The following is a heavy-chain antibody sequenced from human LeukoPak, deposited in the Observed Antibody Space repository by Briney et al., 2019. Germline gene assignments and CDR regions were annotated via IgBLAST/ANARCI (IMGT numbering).Heavy chain of an antibody. V-gene: IGHV3-53*01. J-gene: IGHJ5*02. CDR3: AKAGYIVVVPSNWFDP. Sequence: GGSLRLSCAASGFSVSSNYMSWVRQDPGKGLEWVSVIYSGGSTYYADSVKGRFTISRDNSKNTLYLQMNSLRAEDTAVYYCAKAGYIVVVPSNWFDPWGQGTLVTVSS. D-gene: IGHD2-15*01. CDR2: IYSGGST. CDR1: GFSVSSNY.